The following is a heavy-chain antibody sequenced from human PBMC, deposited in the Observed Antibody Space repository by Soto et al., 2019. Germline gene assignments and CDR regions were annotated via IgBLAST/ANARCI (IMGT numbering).Heavy chain of an antibody. CDR1: GFTVSSNY. CDR3: ATNFDYGGNRHHAFDI. V-gene: IGHV3-66*01. D-gene: IGHD4-17*01. Sequence: GGSLRLSCAASGFTVSSNYMSWVRQAPGKGLEWVSVIYSGGSTYYADSVKGRFTISRDNSKNTLYLQMNSLRAEDTAVYYCATNFDYGGNRHHAFDIWGQGTMVTVSS. J-gene: IGHJ3*02. CDR2: IYSGGST.